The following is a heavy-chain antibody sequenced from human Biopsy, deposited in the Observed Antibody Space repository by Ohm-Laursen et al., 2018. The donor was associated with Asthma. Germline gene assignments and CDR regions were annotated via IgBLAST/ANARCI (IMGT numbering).Heavy chain of an antibody. D-gene: IGHD1-20*01. Sequence: QTLSLTCAVYGGYLTGHYWNWIRQPPGKGLEWIGEIDQSGYTNYNPSLKSRVTISADTSKNQFHLNLSSVTAADTAVYFCARAAITGIRGWFDPWGQGTQVTVSS. J-gene: IGHJ5*02. CDR3: ARAAITGIRGWFDP. V-gene: IGHV4-34*01. CDR1: GGYLTGHY. CDR2: IDQSGYT.